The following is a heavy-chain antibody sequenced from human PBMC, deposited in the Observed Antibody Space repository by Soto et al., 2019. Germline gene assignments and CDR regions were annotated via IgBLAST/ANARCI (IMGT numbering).Heavy chain of an antibody. CDR3: ARVFSDSSSLFDP. CDR1: GGSISSGGYS. CDR2: IYHSGST. Sequence: SETLSLTCAVSGGSISSGGYSWSWIRQPPGKGLEWIGYIYHSGSTYYNPSLKSRVTISVDRSKNQFSLKLSSVTAADTAVYYFARVFSDSSSLFDPWGQGTPVTGSS. D-gene: IGHD6-13*01. V-gene: IGHV4-30-2*01. J-gene: IGHJ5*02.